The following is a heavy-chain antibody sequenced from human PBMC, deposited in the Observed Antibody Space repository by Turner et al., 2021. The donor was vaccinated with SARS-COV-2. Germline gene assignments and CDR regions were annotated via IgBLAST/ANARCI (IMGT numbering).Heavy chain of an antibody. CDR3: AGTPEEVICNRGTGRPYYYYGLDV. D-gene: IGHD1-1*01. CDR2: MKPNRGGA. CDR1: AFTFTGYY. V-gene: IGHV1-2*02. Sequence: QVQLVQSGAEVKKPGASAQVSCQASAFTFTGYYLHWVRPAPGQGVEWMGWMKPNRGGAHYAQRCQGRDTMTRVTSSSTAYRELSKLRSDDTVVYYCAGTPEEVICNRGTGRPYYYYGLDVWGQGTTVTVSS. J-gene: IGHJ6*02.